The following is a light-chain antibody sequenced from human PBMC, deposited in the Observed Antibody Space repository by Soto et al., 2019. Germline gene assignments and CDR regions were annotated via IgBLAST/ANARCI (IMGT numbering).Light chain of an antibody. J-gene: IGLJ3*02. CDR3: QSYDSSLSYLLV. V-gene: IGLV1-40*01. CDR1: SSNIGAGFD. CDR2: GGS. Sequence: QSVLTQPPSVSGAPGQRVTISCTGSSSNIGAGFDVHWYQQLPGTAPRLLIYGGSNRPSGVPDRFSGSKSGTTASLAITGRQAEDEADDYCQSYDSSLSYLLVFGGGTKLTVL.